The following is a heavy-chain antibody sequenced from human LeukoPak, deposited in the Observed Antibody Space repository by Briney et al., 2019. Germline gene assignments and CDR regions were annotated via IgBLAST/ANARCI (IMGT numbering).Heavy chain of an antibody. CDR2: IYYSGRT. V-gene: IGHV4-59*02. Sequence: PSETLSLTCTVSGGAVNSYYWSWIRQTPGKGLEWIGSIYYSGRTYNNPSLKSRVTISVDTSKNQFSLKLSSVTAADTAVYYCARSDGYGLVDIWGQGTMVTVSS. J-gene: IGHJ3*02. CDR3: ARSDGYGLVDI. CDR1: GGAVNSYY. D-gene: IGHD3-10*01.